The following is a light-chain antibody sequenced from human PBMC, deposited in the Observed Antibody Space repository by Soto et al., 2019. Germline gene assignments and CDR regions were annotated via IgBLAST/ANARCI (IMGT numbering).Light chain of an antibody. J-gene: IGKJ2*01. CDR1: QSVSSY. Sequence: EIVLTQSPATLSFSPGERATLSCRASQSVSSYLAWYQQKPGQAPRLPIYGASNRATDIPARFSGSGSGTDFTLTISSLESEDFAVYYCQQRGNWPRTFGQGTKLEIK. CDR3: QQRGNWPRT. CDR2: GAS. V-gene: IGKV3-11*01.